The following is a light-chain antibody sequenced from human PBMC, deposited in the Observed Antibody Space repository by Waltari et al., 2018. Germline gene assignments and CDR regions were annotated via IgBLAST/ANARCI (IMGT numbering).Light chain of an antibody. Sequence: DIVMTKSPDSLAVSLGERATINCKSSQRVLYSSNNKNYLAWYQQKPGQPPKLLIYGASTRESGVPDRFSGSGSGTDFTLTISSLQAEDVAVYYCQQYYSTPPYTFGQGTKLEIK. V-gene: IGKV4-1*01. J-gene: IGKJ2*01. CDR1: QRVLYSSNNKNY. CDR2: GAS. CDR3: QQYYSTPPYT.